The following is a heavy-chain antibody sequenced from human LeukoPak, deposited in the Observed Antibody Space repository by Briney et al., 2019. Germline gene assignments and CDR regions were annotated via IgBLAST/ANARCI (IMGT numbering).Heavy chain of an antibody. CDR1: GFTFTSYA. Sequence: PGGSLRLSCAASGFTFTSYAMSWVRQAPGKGLEWFSAISGSGGSTYYADSVKRRLTISRDNSKNTLYLQMNRLRAEDTAVYYCAKDKTAYSSRWYLNWGQGTLVTVSS. CDR3: AKDKTAYSSRWYLN. V-gene: IGHV3-23*01. J-gene: IGHJ4*02. CDR2: ISGSGGST. D-gene: IGHD6-13*01.